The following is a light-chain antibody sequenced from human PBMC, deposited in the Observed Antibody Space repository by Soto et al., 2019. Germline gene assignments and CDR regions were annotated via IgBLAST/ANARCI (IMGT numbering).Light chain of an antibody. V-gene: IGKV1-5*03. CDR3: QQYDSYSGWT. J-gene: IGKJ1*01. CDR2: KAS. Sequence: DIQMTQFPSTLSASVGDRVTITCRASQSISSWLAWYQQRPGKAPRLLIYKASSLESGVPSRFSGSGSGTEFTLTISSLQPYDFATYYCQQYDSYSGWTFGQGTKVEIK. CDR1: QSISSW.